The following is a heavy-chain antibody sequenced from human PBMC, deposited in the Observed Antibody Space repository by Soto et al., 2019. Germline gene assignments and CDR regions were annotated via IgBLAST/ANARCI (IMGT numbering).Heavy chain of an antibody. CDR2: ITNSGSTK. CDR3: ARTLAARFDY. J-gene: IGHJ4*02. Sequence: GGSLRLSCAASGFPFSDCYMSWIRQAPGKGLEWVSHITNSGSTKYYADSVKGRFTISRDNAKNSLFLQMNSLRAEDTAVYYCARTLAARFDYWGQGTPVTVSS. CDR1: GFPFSDCY. D-gene: IGHD6-6*01. V-gene: IGHV3-11*01.